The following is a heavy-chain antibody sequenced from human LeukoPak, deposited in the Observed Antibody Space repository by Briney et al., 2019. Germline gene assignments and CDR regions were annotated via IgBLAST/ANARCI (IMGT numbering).Heavy chain of an antibody. V-gene: IGHV4-39*07. J-gene: IGHJ4*02. CDR1: GGSISSSSYC. D-gene: IGHD2-15*01. Sequence: SETLSLTCTVSGGSISSSSYCWGWIRQPPGKGLEWIGSTYYSGSTYYNPSLKSRVTISVDTSKNQFSLKLSSVTAADTAVYYCARVVGADAGGDYWGQGTLVTVSS. CDR2: TYYSGST. CDR3: ARVVGADAGGDY.